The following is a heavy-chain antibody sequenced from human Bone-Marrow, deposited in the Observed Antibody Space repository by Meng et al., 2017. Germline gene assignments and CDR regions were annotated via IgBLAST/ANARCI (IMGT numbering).Heavy chain of an antibody. CDR3: ARDSGYGSGSYYNVGSYYYGMDV. D-gene: IGHD3-10*01. CDR1: GYTFTSYT. V-gene: IGHV1-18*01. CDR2: ISAYNGNT. Sequence: ASVKVSCKASGYTFTSYTISWVRRAPGQGLEWMGWISAYNGNTNYAQKLQGRVTMTTDTSTSTAYMELRSLRSDDTAVYYCARDSGYGSGSYYNVGSYYYGMDVWGQGTTVTVS. J-gene: IGHJ6*02.